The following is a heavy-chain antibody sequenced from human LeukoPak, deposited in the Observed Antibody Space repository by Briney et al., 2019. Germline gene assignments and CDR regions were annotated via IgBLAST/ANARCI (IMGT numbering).Heavy chain of an antibody. J-gene: IGHJ3*02. V-gene: IGHV1-69*13. D-gene: IGHD3-22*01. CDR3: ARVAGVDYYDSSGPPQLGAFDI. CDR1: GGTFSSYA. CDR2: IIPIFGTA. Sequence: AASVTVSCTASGGTFSSYAISWVRQAPGQGLEWMGGIIPIFGTANYAQKFQGRVTITADESTSTAYMELSSLRSEDTAVYYCARVAGVDYYDSSGPPQLGAFDIWGQGTMVTVSS.